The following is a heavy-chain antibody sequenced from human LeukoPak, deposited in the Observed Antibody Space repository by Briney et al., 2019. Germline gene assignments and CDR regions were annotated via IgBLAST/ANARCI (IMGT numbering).Heavy chain of an antibody. V-gene: IGHV3-23*01. J-gene: IGHJ6*03. CDR2: ISGSGGST. CDR1: GFTFSSYG. D-gene: IGHD2-8*01. CDR3: AKGAGKWYYYMDV. Sequence: GGTLRLSCAASGFTFSSYGMSWVRQAPGKGLEWVSAISGSGGSTYYADSVKGRFTISRDNSKNTLYLQMNSLRAEDTAVYYCAKGAGKWYYYMDVWGKGTTVTVSS.